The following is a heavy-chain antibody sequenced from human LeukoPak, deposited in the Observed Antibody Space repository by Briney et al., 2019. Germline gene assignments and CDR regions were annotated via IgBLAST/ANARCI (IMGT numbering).Heavy chain of an antibody. J-gene: IGHJ4*02. CDR3: SRGSGWLSVY. CDR2: ISGGTT. V-gene: IGHV3-49*03. CDR1: GFTFSSYA. D-gene: IGHD6-19*01. Sequence: GSLRLSCAASGFTFSSYAMSWFRQAPGKGLEWIGFISGGTTEYAASVKGRFTISRDDSTSIAYLQMNSLTTEDTAVYYCSRGSGWLSVYWGQGTLVTVSS.